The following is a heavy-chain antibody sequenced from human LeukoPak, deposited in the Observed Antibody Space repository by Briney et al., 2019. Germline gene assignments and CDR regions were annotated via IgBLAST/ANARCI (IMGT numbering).Heavy chain of an antibody. CDR1: GFTFSVTG. V-gene: IGHV3-15*01. CDR2: FKSKVAGGTT. Sequence: GGSLRLSCAASGFTFSVTGMSWVRQAPGRGLEWVGRFKSKVAGGTTDYAAPVAGRFTISRDDSKNMLYLQMNSLKTEDTGVYYCTRGAPQADVFDIWGQGTMVTVSS. D-gene: IGHD1-26*01. CDR3: TRGAPQADVFDI. J-gene: IGHJ3*02.